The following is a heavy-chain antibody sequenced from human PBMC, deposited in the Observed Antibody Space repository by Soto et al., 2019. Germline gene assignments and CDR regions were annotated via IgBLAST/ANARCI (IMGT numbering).Heavy chain of an antibody. CDR1: GGAVNGYY. D-gene: IGHD3-3*01. J-gene: IGHJ5*02. CDR3: ATRITVFGLRLPPFDP. V-gene: IGHV4-34*01. CDR2: INHTGGT. Sequence: SETLSLTCAVYGGAVNGYYWNLMRQPPGKGLEWIGEINHTGGTHYNPSLKSRVTMSVDTSKNQFSLRLSSVNAADTAIYYCATRITVFGLRLPPFDPWGQGTQVTVSS.